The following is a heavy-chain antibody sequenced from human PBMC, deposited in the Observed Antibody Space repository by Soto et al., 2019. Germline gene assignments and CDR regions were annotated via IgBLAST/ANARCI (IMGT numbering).Heavy chain of an antibody. J-gene: IGHJ4*02. Sequence: QVQLQESGPGLVEPSQTLSLTCTVSGGSVSSDDYYWSWIRQPPGGGLEWIGHINNSGTTYSNPYLKSRVTISVDTSKNQFFLNLSSVTAADTAIYYCARGPSADKVDYWGRGTLVTVSS. CDR1: GGSVSSDDYY. CDR2: INNSGTT. CDR3: ARGPSADKVDY. V-gene: IGHV4-30-4*01. D-gene: IGHD3-3*01.